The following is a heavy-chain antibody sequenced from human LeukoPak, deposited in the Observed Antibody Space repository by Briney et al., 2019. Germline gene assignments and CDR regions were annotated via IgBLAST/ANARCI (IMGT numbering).Heavy chain of an antibody. CDR1: GFTFSSYG. CDR3: AKDQWGGNSERRPSYYYYMDV. Sequence: GGSLRLSCAASGFTFSSYGMHWVRQAPGKGLEWVAFIRYDGSNKYYADSVKGRFTISRDNSKNTLHLQMNSLRAEDTAVYYCAKDQWGGNSERRPSYYYYMDVWGKGTTVTVSS. J-gene: IGHJ6*03. CDR2: IRYDGSNK. D-gene: IGHD4-23*01. V-gene: IGHV3-30*02.